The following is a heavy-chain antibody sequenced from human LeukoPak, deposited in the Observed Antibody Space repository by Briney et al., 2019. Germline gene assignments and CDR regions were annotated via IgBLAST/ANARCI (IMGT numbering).Heavy chain of an antibody. V-gene: IGHV1-18*01. CDR2: ISPYNDNA. J-gene: IGHJ3*02. D-gene: IGHD2-15*01. CDR3: ARAGYCSGGSCHTGAFDI. Sequence: ASVKVSCKASGYTFTSYGITWVRQAPGQGLEWMGWISPYNDNANYAQKLQGRVTMTTDTSTSTAYMGLRSLRSDDTAVYYCARAGYCSGGSCHTGAFDIWGQGTMVTGSS. CDR1: GYTFTSYG.